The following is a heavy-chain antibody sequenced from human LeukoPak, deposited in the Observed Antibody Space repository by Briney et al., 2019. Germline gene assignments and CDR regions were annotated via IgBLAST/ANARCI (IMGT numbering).Heavy chain of an antibody. CDR3: TTDLVSGYYY. D-gene: IGHD3-3*01. Sequence: TGGSLRLSCAAPGFTFSSYWMSWVRQAPGKGLEWVGRIKSKTDGGTTDYAAPVKGRFTISRDDSKNTLYLQMSSLKTEDTAVYYCTTDLVSGYYYWGQGTLVTVSS. CDR2: IKSKTDGGTT. CDR1: GFTFSSYW. J-gene: IGHJ4*02. V-gene: IGHV3-15*01.